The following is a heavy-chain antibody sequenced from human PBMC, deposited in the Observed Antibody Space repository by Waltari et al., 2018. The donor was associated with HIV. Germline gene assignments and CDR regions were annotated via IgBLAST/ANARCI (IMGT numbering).Heavy chain of an antibody. Sequence: DVQLVESGGELVQIGGSLRLHCAGSGFDFYPCEMNWVRQAPGKGLECIAYISSNGGPIHYAYAVRGRFTISRDNAKSSLYLQMNSLRGEDTAIYYCARDDLIVRRPFGIWGQGTMVTV. D-gene: IGHD3-16*02. J-gene: IGHJ3*02. CDR2: ISSNGGPI. CDR1: GFDFYPCE. CDR3: ARDDLIVRRPFGI. V-gene: IGHV3-48*03.